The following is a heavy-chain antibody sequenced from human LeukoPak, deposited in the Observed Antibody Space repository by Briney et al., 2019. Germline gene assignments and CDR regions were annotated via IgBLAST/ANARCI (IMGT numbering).Heavy chain of an antibody. CDR1: GFSFTNYA. CDR3: AKTRHDISILDS. J-gene: IGHJ4*02. V-gene: IGHV3-23*01. D-gene: IGHD6-6*01. Sequence: GGSLRLSCAASGFSFTNYAMSWVRQAPGKGLEWVSTLSGNNGDTYNADSVKGRFTISRDNSKDTLYPQLNSLRAEDTAVYYCAKTRHDISILDSWGQGTLVTVSS. CDR2: LSGNNGDT.